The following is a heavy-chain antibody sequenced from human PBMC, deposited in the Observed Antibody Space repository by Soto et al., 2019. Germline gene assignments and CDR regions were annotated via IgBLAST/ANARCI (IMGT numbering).Heavy chain of an antibody. CDR2: IIPIFGTA. CDR1: GGTFSSYA. J-gene: IGHJ5*02. CDR3: ARDRECLGGSYCWFDP. Sequence: QVQLVQSGAEVKKPGSSVKVSCKASGGTFSSYAISWVRQAPGQGLECMGGIIPIFGTANYAQKFQGRVTITADESTSTAYMELSSLRSEDTAVYYCARDRECLGGSYCWFDPWGQGTLVTVSS. D-gene: IGHD3-10*01. V-gene: IGHV1-69*01.